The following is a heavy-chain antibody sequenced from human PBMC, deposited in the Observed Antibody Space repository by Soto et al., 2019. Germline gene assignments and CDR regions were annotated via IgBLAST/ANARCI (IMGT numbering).Heavy chain of an antibody. CDR2: ITWNSRVL. J-gene: IGHJ4*02. Sequence: PGGSLELSCVGSGLNLEVFAMHWSRKAPGKGLEWVSGITWNSRVLAYADSVKGRFTISRDNARNSLYLQMDSLRDEDTALYYCAKGRYDFWSPYYFDSWGQGTLVTVSS. CDR3: AKGRYDFWSPYYFDS. CDR1: GLNLEVFA. V-gene: IGHV3-9*01. D-gene: IGHD3-3*01.